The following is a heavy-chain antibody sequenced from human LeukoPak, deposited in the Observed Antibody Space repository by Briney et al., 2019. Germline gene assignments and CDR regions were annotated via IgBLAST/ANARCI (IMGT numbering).Heavy chain of an antibody. D-gene: IGHD1-14*01. CDR2: NRRITDGGTT. V-gene: IGHV3-15*01. J-gene: IGHJ3*02. Sequence: GGSLRLSCAASGFTFSNAWMNWVRQAPRKGLEWVGRNRRITDGGTTDYAAPVKGRFTISRDDSKNTLYLQMNSLKTEDAGVYYCATAVSRYTLTWGGFDIWGQGTRVTVSS. CDR1: GFTFSNAW. CDR3: ATAVSRYTLTWGGFDI.